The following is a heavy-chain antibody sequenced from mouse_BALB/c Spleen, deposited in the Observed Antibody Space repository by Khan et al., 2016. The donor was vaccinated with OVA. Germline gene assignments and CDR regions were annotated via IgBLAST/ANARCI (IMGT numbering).Heavy chain of an antibody. V-gene: IGHV2-9*02. CDR2: IWAGGST. D-gene: IGHD2-1*01. CDR1: GFSLTTYG. J-gene: IGHJ4*01. Sequence: QVQLKESGPGLVAPSQSLSITCTVSGFSLTTYGVHWVRQPPGKGLEWLGVIWAGGSTNFNSALMSRLSISKDNSKSQVFLKMNSLQTVDTAMYYCARDRNYGSYWAMDYWGQGTSVTVSS. CDR3: ARDRNYGSYWAMDY.